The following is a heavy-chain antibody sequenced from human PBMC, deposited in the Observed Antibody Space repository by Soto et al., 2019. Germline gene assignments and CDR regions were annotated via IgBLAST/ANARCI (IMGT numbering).Heavy chain of an antibody. J-gene: IGHJ4*02. CDR3: ARSDGRY. V-gene: IGHV4-59*01. CDR2: IYYSGRT. Sequence: QVQLQESGPGLVKPSETLSLTCTVSGGSISSYYWSWIRQPPGKGLEWIGYIYYSGRTNYNPSLTSRGTISVDTSKNQFSLTLSSVTAADTAVYYCARSDGRYWGQGTLVTVSS. CDR1: GGSISSYY.